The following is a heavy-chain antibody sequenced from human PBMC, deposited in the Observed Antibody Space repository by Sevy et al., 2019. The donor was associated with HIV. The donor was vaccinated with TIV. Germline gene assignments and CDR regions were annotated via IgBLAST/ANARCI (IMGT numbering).Heavy chain of an antibody. CDR2: IIPIFGTA. Sequence: ASVKVSCKASGGTFSSYAISWVRQAPGQGLEWMGGIIPIFGTANYAQKFQGRVTITAEESTSTAYMELSSLRSEDTAVYYCARGPGRGAFDIWGQGTMVTVSS. CDR1: GGTFSSYA. V-gene: IGHV1-69*13. J-gene: IGHJ3*02. CDR3: ARGPGRGAFDI.